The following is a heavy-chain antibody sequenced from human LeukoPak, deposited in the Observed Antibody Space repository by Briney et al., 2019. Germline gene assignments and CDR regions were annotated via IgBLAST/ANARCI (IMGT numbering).Heavy chain of an antibody. CDR1: GYTFTGYY. CDR3: ARGRAYCGGDCYFDY. J-gene: IGHJ4*02. D-gene: IGHD2-21*01. Sequence: ASVKVSCKXSGYTFTGYYMHWVRQAPGQGLEWMGWINPNSGGTNYAQKFQGRVTMTRDTSISTAYMELSRLRSDDTAVYYCARGRAYCGGDCYFDYWGQGTLVTVSS. V-gene: IGHV1-2*02. CDR2: INPNSGGT.